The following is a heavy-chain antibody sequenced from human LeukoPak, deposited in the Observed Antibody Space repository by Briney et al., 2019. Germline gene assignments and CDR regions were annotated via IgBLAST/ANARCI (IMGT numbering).Heavy chain of an antibody. CDR1: GGSISSYY. V-gene: IGHV4-4*07. CDR2: IYTSGST. Sequence: SETLSLTCTVSGGSISSYYWSWIRQPAGKGLEWIGRIYTSGSTNYNPSLKSRVTMSVDPSKNQFSLNLSSVTAADTPVQYCTRGGEEIVVVTAAPTASWVETWGAGGPVTVS. J-gene: IGHJ5*01. CDR3: TRGGEEIVVVTAAPTASWVET. D-gene: IGHD2-2*01.